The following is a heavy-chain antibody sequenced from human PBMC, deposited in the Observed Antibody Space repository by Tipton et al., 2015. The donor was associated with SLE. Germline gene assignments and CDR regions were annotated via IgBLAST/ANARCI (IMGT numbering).Heavy chain of an antibody. V-gene: IGHV3-23*03. J-gene: IGHJ4*02. CDR3: ARDGLGDQLPAVLVDY. Sequence: SLRLSCAASGFTFSSYAMSWVRQAPGRRLEWVSVIYSGGNTYYADSVKGRFTISRDNSESTLYLQMNSLRAEDTAVYYCARDGLGDQLPAVLVDYWGQGTLVTVSS. D-gene: IGHD2-2*01. CDR2: IYSGGNT. CDR1: GFTFSSYA.